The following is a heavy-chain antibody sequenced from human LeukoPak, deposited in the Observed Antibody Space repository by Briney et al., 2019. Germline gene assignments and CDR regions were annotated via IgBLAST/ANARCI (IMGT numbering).Heavy chain of an antibody. CDR1: GGSISSYY. V-gene: IGHV4-4*07. Sequence: SETLSLTCTVSGGSISSYYWSWIRQPAGKGLEWIGRIYTSGSTNYNPSLKSRVTMSVDTSKNQFSLKLSSVTAADTAVYYCARDFLSYYDSSGYYSYDAFDIWGQGTIVTVSS. J-gene: IGHJ3*02. CDR3: ARDFLSYYDSSGYYSYDAFDI. CDR2: IYTSGST. D-gene: IGHD3-22*01.